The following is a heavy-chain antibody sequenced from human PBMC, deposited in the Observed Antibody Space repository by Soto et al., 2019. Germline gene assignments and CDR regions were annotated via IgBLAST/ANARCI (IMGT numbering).Heavy chain of an antibody. Sequence: PRGSLRLSCAASGFTFSSYAMSWVRQAPGKGLEWVSAISGSGGSTYYADSVKGRFTISRDNSKNTLYLQMNSLRAEDTAVYYCAKAPHNYDSSGYPDPWGQGTLVTVSS. CDR3: AKAPHNYDSSGYPDP. J-gene: IGHJ5*02. D-gene: IGHD3-22*01. CDR1: GFTFSSYA. CDR2: ISGSGGST. V-gene: IGHV3-23*01.